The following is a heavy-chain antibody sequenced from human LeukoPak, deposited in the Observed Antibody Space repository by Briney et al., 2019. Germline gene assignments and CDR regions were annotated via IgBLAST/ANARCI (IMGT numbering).Heavy chain of an antibody. CDR3: ARDSASYHYYYYGMDV. D-gene: IGHD2-2*01. J-gene: IGHJ6*02. CDR2: IWYDGSNK. CDR1: GFTFSSYG. Sequence: GGSLRLSCAASGFTFSSYGMHWVRQAPGKGLEWVAVIWYDGSNKYYADSMKGRFTISRDNSKNTLYLQMNSLRAEDTAVYYCARDSASYHYYYYGMDVWGQGTTVTVSS. V-gene: IGHV3-33*01.